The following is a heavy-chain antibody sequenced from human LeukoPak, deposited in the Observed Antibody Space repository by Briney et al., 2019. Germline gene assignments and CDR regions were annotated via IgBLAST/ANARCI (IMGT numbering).Heavy chain of an antibody. CDR3: AKGYCSGGNSDNFDY. J-gene: IGHJ4*02. CDR1: GFSFSSCA. CDR2: IRYDGSNK. V-gene: IGHV3-30*02. Sequence: GGSLRLSCAASGFSFSSCAMHWVRQAPGKGLEWVAFIRYDGSNKYYADSVKGRFTISRDNSKNTLYLQMNSLRAEDTAVYYFAKGYCSGGNSDNFDYCGEGDLGTVSS. D-gene: IGHD2-15*01.